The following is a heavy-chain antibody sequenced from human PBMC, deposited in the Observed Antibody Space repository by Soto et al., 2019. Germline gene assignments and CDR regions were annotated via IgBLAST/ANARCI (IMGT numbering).Heavy chain of an antibody. CDR2: ISSSGSTI. V-gene: IGHV3-48*03. Sequence: PGGSLRLSCGASGFTFSSYEMNWVRQAPGEGLGWVSYISSSGSTIYCADSVKGRFTISRDNAKNSLYLQMNSLGAGDPAVYYWAKGGWGRGVEVWGQGTTVTVSS. CDR3: AKGGWGRGVEV. D-gene: IGHD3-10*01. CDR1: GFTFSSYE. J-gene: IGHJ6*02.